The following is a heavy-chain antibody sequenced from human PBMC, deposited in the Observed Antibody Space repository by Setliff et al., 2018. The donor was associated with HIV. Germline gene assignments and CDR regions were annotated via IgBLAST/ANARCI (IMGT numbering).Heavy chain of an antibody. CDR1: GFTFSDSY. D-gene: IGHD6-25*01. V-gene: IGHV3-11*04. J-gene: IGHJ4*02. CDR3: ARDYRPSGYICGLYSDY. CDR2: ISGSGTTV. Sequence: PGGSLRLSCAASGFTFSDSYMSWIRQAPGRGLEYLSYISGSGTTVFYGDSVKGRFTISRDNARNSLYLQMSSLRVEETAVYYCARDYRPSGYICGLYSDYWGQGTPVTVSS.